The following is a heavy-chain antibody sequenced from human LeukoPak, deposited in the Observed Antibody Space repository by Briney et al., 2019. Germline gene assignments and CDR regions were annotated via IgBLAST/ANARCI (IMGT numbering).Heavy chain of an antibody. D-gene: IGHD6-13*01. CDR1: GGSFSGYY. CDR2: INHSGST. Sequence: SETLSLTCAVYGGSFSGYYWSWIRQPPGKGLEWIGEINHSGSTNYNPSLKGRVTISVDTSKNQFSLKLSTVTAADTAVYYCARNHSSSRGGAWFDPWGQETLVTVSS. CDR3: ARNHSSSRGGAWFDP. J-gene: IGHJ5*02. V-gene: IGHV4-34*01.